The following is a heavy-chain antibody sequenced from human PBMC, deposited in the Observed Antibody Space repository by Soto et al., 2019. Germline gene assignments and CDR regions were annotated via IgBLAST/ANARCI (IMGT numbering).Heavy chain of an antibody. D-gene: IGHD3-3*01. CDR3: SRGYDFWSGSPPDAFDI. Sequence: ASVKGSCKASGYTFTSYDINWVRQATGQGLEWMGWMNPNSGNTGYAQKFQGRVTMTRNTSISTAYMELSSLRSEYSAVYYCSRGYDFWSGSPPDAFDIWGQGTMVTVSS. CDR1: GYTFTSYD. V-gene: IGHV1-8*01. CDR2: MNPNSGNT. J-gene: IGHJ3*02.